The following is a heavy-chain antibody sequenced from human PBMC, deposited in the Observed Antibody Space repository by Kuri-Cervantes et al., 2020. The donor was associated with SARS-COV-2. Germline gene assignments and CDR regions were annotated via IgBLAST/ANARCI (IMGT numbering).Heavy chain of an antibody. D-gene: IGHD1-26*01. CDR3: CRKIVGVTTAFDY. CDR2: IRSKAYGGTT. J-gene: IGHJ4*02. V-gene: IGHV3-49*04. CDR1: GFTFGDYA. Sequence: GGSLRLSCTASGFTFGDYAMSWVRQAPGKGLEWVGFIRSKAYGGTTEYAASVKGRFTIPRDDSKSIAYLQMNSLKTEDTAVYYCCRKIVGVTTAFDYWGQGTLVTVSS.